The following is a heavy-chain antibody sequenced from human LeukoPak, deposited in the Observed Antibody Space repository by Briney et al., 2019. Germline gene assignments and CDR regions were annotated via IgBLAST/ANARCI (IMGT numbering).Heavy chain of an antibody. CDR1: GGSISSGGYS. CDR3: ARGQLATGIFDH. J-gene: IGHJ4*02. Sequence: SQTLSLTFAVSGGSISSGGYSWSWIRQPPGRGLEWIGHIYSSGSTKYNPSLKSRVTISVDTSKNQFSLKLISVTAADTAVYYCARGQLATGIFDHWGQGTLVTVSS. D-gene: IGHD6-6*01. CDR2: IYSSGST. V-gene: IGHV4-30-4*07.